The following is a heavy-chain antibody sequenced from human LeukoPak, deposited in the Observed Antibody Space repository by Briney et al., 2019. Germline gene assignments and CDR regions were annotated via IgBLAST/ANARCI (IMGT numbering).Heavy chain of an antibody. V-gene: IGHV1-69*06. CDR2: IIPIFGTA. CDR1: GGSFSSYG. CDR3: ATMGSGWYFDY. Sequence: SVKVSCKASGGSFSSYGISWVRQAPGQGLEWMGGIIPIFGTAKYAQKFQGRVTMTEDTSTDTAYMELSSLRSEDTAVYYCATMGSGWYFDYWGQGTLVTVSS. D-gene: IGHD6-19*01. J-gene: IGHJ4*02.